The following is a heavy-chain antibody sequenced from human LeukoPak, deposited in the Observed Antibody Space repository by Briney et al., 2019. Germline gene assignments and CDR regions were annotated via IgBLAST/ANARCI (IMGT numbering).Heavy chain of an antibody. Sequence: KPSETLSLTCTVSGGSISSYYWSWIRQPPGEGLEWIGRLYNRGSTNYNPSLRSRVTISIDRSNNQFSLRMNSITAADTAVYFCARHGRGDVEMATITVWGQGTLVTVAS. J-gene: IGHJ1*01. V-gene: IGHV4-59*08. CDR1: GGSISSYY. D-gene: IGHD5-24*01. CDR3: ARHGRGDVEMATITV. CDR2: LYNRGST.